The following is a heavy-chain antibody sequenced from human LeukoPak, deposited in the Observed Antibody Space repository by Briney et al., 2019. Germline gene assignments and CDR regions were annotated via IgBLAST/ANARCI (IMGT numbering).Heavy chain of an antibody. CDR3: AKASAMIVVVSKHFDY. D-gene: IGHD3-22*01. J-gene: IGHJ4*02. CDR1: GFTFSHSA. CDR2: ISGSGGST. Sequence: GGSLRLSCAASGFTFSHSAMSWVRQAPGKGLEWISTISGSGGSTYYADSVKGRFTISRDNSKNTLYLQMNSLRAEDTAVYYCAKASAMIVVVSKHFDYWGQGTLVTVSS. V-gene: IGHV3-23*01.